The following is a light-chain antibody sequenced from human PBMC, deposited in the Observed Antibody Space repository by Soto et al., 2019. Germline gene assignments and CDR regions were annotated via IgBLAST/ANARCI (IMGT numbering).Light chain of an antibody. CDR1: RSVSSDY. CDR2: GAS. CDR3: QQYGSSHFT. J-gene: IGKJ5*01. V-gene: IGKV3-20*01. Sequence: EIVLMQSPGTLSLSPGERATLSCRASRSVSSDYLAWYQQKPGQAPRLLIYGASSRATGIPDRFSGSGSGTDFTLTISRLEAADFAVYYCQQYGSSHFTFGQGTRLEIK.